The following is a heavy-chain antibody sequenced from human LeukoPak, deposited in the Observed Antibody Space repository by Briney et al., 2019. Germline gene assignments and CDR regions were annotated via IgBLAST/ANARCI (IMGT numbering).Heavy chain of an antibody. Sequence: GGSLRLSCAASGFTFSSYWMSWVRQAPGKGLEWVANIKQDGSEKYYVDSVKGRFTISRDNAKNSLYLQMNSLRAGDTAVYYCARGKRITMVRGVTKYYYYYYGMDVWGKGTTVTVSS. V-gene: IGHV3-7*03. CDR2: IKQDGSEK. CDR3: ARGKRITMVRGVTKYYYYYYGMDV. D-gene: IGHD3-10*01. CDR1: GFTFSSYW. J-gene: IGHJ6*04.